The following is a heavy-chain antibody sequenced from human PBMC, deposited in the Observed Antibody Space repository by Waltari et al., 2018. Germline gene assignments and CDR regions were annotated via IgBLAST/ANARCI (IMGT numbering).Heavy chain of an antibody. CDR2: IRAYNGNT. CDR1: GYTFTSYG. D-gene: IGHD2-2*02. CDR3: ARQARGYCSSTSCYSFDY. V-gene: IGHV1-18*01. Sequence: QVQLVQSGAEVKKPGASVKVSCKASGYTFTSYGISWVRQAPVQGLEWMGWIRAYNGNTNYAQKLQGRVTMTTDTSTSTAYMELRSLRSDDTAVYYCARQARGYCSSTSCYSFDYWGQGTLVTVSS. J-gene: IGHJ4*02.